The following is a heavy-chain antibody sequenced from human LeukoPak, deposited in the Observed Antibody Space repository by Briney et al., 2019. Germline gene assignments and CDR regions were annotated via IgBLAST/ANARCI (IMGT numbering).Heavy chain of an antibody. CDR1: GGSISSGGYY. Sequence: SETLSLTCTVSGGSISSGGYYWSWIRQHPGKGLEWIGYIYYSGSTYYNPSLKSRVTISVDTPKNQFSLKLSSVTAADTAVYYCARVVVAATHYFDYWGQGTLVTVSS. CDR2: IYYSGST. CDR3: ARVVVAATHYFDY. J-gene: IGHJ4*02. V-gene: IGHV4-31*03. D-gene: IGHD2-15*01.